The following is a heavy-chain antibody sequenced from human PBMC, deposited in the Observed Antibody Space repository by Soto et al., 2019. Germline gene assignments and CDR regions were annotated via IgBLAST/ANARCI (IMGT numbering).Heavy chain of an antibody. CDR1: GGSISSGGYY. V-gene: IGHV4-31*11. D-gene: IGHD3-16*01. J-gene: IGHJ4*02. Sequence: QVQLQESGPGLVKPSQTLSLTCAVSGGSISSGGYYWSWIRQHPGKGLEWIGYIYYSGSTYYNPSPKSRVTISVDTSKNPFSLNLSSVTDAGTGVYYCARGPNPNFYTRGQGNLVNLS. CDR3: ARGPNPNFYT. CDR2: IYYSGST.